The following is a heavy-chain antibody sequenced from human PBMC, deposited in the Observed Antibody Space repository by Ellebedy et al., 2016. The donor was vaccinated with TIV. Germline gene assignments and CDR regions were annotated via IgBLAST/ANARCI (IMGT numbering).Heavy chain of an antibody. CDR3: VKDQIAGDGRWVFDI. J-gene: IGHJ3*02. Sequence: PGGSLRLSCAASGFTFSSFAMGWVRQTPGKGLEGVSGLYGSGRGIFYSDSVRGRFTVSRDNSKNTLYLQLNSLTVDDTAIYYCVKDQIAGDGRWVFDIWGQGTVVTVSS. CDR1: GFTFSSFA. D-gene: IGHD5-24*01. CDR2: LYGSGRGI. V-gene: IGHV3-23*01.